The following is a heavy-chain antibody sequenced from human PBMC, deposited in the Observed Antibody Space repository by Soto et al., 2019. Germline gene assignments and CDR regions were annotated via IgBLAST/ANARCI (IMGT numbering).Heavy chain of an antibody. CDR3: ADSWLPTSY. CDR1: GFTFSSYA. V-gene: IGHV3-23*01. D-gene: IGHD3-10*01. Sequence: PGGSLRLSCAASGFTFSSYALSWVRQAPGKGLEWVSATSGSGGSTYYADSVKGRFTISRDNAKSTLYLKMHSLPVEDGAVYYCADSWLPTSYWGPGTLVTVSS. J-gene: IGHJ4*02. CDR2: TSGSGGST.